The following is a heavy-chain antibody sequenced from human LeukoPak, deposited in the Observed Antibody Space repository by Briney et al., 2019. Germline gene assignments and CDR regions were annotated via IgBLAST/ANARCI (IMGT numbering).Heavy chain of an antibody. J-gene: IGHJ3*02. CDR1: GYTFTSYG. CDR2: ITAYNSNT. D-gene: IGHD6-13*01. Sequence: ASVKVSCKASGYTFTSYGISWVRQAPGQGLEWMGWITAYNSNTNYAQKLQGRVTMTTDTSTSTAYMELRSLRSDDTAVYYCARVGLTPPPGYSSSWYPPIRAFDIWGQGTMVTVSS. CDR3: ARVGLTPPPGYSSSWYPPIRAFDI. V-gene: IGHV1-18*01.